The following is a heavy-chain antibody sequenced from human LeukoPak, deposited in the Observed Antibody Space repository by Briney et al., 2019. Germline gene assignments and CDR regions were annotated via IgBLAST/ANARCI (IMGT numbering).Heavy chain of an antibody. CDR1: GFTFSSYA. J-gene: IGHJ6*02. CDR3: AREVEFSSTSDPGYYYGMDV. V-gene: IGHV3-30*04. CDR2: ISYDGSNK. D-gene: IGHD2-2*01. Sequence: GGSLRLSCAASGFTFSSYAMHWVRQAPGKGLEWVAVISYDGSNKYYADSVKGRFTISRDNSKNTLYLQMNSLRAEDTAVYYCAREVEFSSTSDPGYYYGMDVWGQGTTVTVSS.